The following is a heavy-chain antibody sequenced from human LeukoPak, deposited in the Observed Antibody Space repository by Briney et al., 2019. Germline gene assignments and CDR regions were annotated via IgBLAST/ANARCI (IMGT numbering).Heavy chain of an antibody. J-gene: IGHJ4*02. Sequence: ASVKVSCKASGYTFTSYAMHWVRQAPGPRLEWMGWINAGNGNTKYSQKFQGRVTITRDTSASTAYMELSSLRSEDTAVYYCARGPLRFAYFDYWGQGTLVTVSS. CDR1: GYTFTSYA. CDR2: INAGNGNT. D-gene: IGHD3-3*01. CDR3: ARGPLRFAYFDY. V-gene: IGHV1-3*01.